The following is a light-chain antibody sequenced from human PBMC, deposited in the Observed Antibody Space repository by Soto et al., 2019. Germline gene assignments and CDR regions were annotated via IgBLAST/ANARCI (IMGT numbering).Light chain of an antibody. Sequence: QSALTQPASVSGSPGQSITISCTGTSSDVGGYNYVSWYQQHPGKAPKLMVYDVSNRPPGVANHFSGSKSGDTASLTISGLQPEDEAAYYCSSYTTSSTLVFGTGTKLTVL. CDR2: DVS. CDR1: SSDVGGYNY. V-gene: IGLV2-14*01. CDR3: SSYTTSSTLV. J-gene: IGLJ1*01.